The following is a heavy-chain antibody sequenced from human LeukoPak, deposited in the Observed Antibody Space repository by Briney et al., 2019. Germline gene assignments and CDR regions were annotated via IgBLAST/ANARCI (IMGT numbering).Heavy chain of an antibody. V-gene: IGHV4-39*07. CDR2: VYYSGST. CDR3: ARAKYYDFSSGYMTYYFDS. J-gene: IGHJ4*02. CDR1: GDSMDTKVYY. Sequence: SETLSLTCTVSGDSMDTKVYYWGWIRHAPGKGLEWIGSVYYSGSTDYNPSLKSRVTISGGTSKNQFSLYLSSVTAADTALYYCARAKYYDFSSGYMTYYFDSWGQGALVTVSS. D-gene: IGHD3-3*01.